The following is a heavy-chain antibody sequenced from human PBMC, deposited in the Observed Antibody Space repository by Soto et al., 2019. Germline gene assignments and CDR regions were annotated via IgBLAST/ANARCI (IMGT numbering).Heavy chain of an antibody. CDR1: GFTFSRYG. J-gene: IGHJ5*01. CDR2: ISSSTSYV. D-gene: IGHD2-2*01. Sequence: GGSRRLSCAASGFTFSRYGMNWLRQAPGKGLEWVASISSSTSYVYYADSVKCLFSTSRDNDKNILYLEMYALRTEDTAVYYCARDPSEGRVGNWFESWGQGTLVTVSS. CDR3: ARDPSEGRVGNWFES. V-gene: IGHV3-21*06.